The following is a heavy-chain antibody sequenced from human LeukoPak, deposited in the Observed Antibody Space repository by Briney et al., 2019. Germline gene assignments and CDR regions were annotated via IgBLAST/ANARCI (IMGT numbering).Heavy chain of an antibody. D-gene: IGHD2-15*01. V-gene: IGHV1-46*01. CDR3: ARDWCSGGSCYSLAFDY. J-gene: IGHJ4*02. CDR1: GYTFTSYY. Sequence: ASVKVSCKASGYTFTSYYMHWVRQAPGQGLEWMGIINPSGGSTSYAQKFQGRVTMTRDMSTSTVYMELSSLRSEDTAVYYCARDWCSGGSCYSLAFDYWGQGTLVTVSS. CDR2: INPSGGST.